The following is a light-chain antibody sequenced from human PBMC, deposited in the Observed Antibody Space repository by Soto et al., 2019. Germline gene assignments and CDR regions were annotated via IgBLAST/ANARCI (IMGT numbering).Light chain of an antibody. CDR1: SGHTTYA. V-gene: IGLV4-69*02. J-gene: IGLJ7*01. CDR2: VNSDGTH. CDR3: QTWGSGIAV. Sequence: QLVLTQSPSASASLGASVKLTCTLSSGHTTYAIAWHHQQPEKGPRYLMKVNSDGTHSKGDGIPDRFSGSSSGAERYLTISSLQSEDEGDYYCQTWGSGIAVFGGGTQLTVL.